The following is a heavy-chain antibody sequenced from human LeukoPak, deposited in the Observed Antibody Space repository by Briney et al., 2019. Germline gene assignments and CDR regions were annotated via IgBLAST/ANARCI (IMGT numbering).Heavy chain of an antibody. D-gene: IGHD2-2*01. J-gene: IGHJ4*02. Sequence: SETLSLTCTVSGGSISSSSYYWGWIRQPPGKGLEWIGSIYYSGSTYYNPSLKSRVTIAVDTSKNQFSLNLSSVTAADTAVYFCARDEGSSYPFDYWGQGTLVTVSS. V-gene: IGHV4-39*07. CDR3: ARDEGSSYPFDY. CDR2: IYYSGST. CDR1: GGSISSSSYY.